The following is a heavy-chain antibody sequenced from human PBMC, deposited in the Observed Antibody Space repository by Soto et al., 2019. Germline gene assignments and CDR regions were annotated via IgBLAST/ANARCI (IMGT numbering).Heavy chain of an antibody. Sequence: GGSLRLSCAASGFTVSSNYMSWVRQAPGKGLEWVSVIYSGGSTYYADSVKGRFTISRDNSKNTLYLQMNSLRAEDTAVYYCVRSAGGGYYVYAYDIWGQGTMVTGSS. CDR2: IYSGGST. CDR3: VRSAGGGYYVYAYDI. CDR1: GFTVSSNY. J-gene: IGHJ3*02. D-gene: IGHD6-19*01. V-gene: IGHV3-66*01.